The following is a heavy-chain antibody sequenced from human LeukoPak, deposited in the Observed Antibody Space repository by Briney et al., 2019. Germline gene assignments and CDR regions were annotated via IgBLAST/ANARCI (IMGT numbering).Heavy chain of an antibody. J-gene: IGHJ5*02. CDR1: GFTFSSYW. D-gene: IGHD3-3*01. Sequence: GGSLRLSCAASGFTFSSYWMFWVRQAPGKGLLWVSRIIGDGSSTSYAESVKGRFTISRDNAKNTLYLQMNSLRAEDTAVYYSARGGSGNYYTTWGQGTLVTVSP. CDR3: ARGGSGNYYTT. CDR2: IIGDGSST. V-gene: IGHV3-74*01.